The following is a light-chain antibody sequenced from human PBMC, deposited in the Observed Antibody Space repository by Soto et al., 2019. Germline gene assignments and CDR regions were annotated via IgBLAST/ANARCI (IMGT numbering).Light chain of an antibody. CDR2: LNSDGSH. CDR1: SGHSSYA. CDR3: QTWGTGIVV. V-gene: IGLV4-69*01. J-gene: IGLJ2*01. Sequence: QSVLTQSPSASASLGASVKLTCTLSSGHSSYAITWHQQQPEKGPRYLMKLNSDGSHSKGDGIPDRFSGSSSGAERYLTNSSLLSEYEADYYCQTWGTGIVVFGGGTKLTVL.